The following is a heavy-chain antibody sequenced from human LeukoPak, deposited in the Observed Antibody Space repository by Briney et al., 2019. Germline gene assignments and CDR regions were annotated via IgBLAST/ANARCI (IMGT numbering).Heavy chain of an antibody. CDR3: ARATYYYGSGTPDDY. CDR2: ISAYNGNT. CDR1: GYTFTSYG. J-gene: IGHJ4*02. V-gene: IGHV1-18*01. D-gene: IGHD3-10*01. Sequence: ASVKVSCKASGYTFTSYGISWVRQAPGQGLEWMGWISAYNGNTNYAQKLQGRVTMTTDTSTSTAYMELRSLRSDDTAVYYCARATYYYGSGTPDDYWGQGTLVTVSS.